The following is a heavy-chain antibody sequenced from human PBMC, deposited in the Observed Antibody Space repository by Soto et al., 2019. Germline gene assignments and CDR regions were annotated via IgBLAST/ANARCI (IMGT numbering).Heavy chain of an antibody. Sequence: GGPQRLRCAAFGCSFSSFAVSLVSQAPGKGLEWVSAVIYSGGTTYYVDSVKGRFTISRDNSRNTLYLQMEGLRAEDTALYYCAKSRGRLLWLREIYYFDKWVQGTQVTGSS. CDR2: VIYSGGTT. CDR3: AKSRGRLLWLREIYYFDK. V-gene: IGHV3-23*01. CDR1: GCSFSSFA. D-gene: IGHD3-10*01. J-gene: IGHJ4*02.